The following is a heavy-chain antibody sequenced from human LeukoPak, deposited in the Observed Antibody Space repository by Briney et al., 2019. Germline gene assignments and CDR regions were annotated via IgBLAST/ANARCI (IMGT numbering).Heavy chain of an antibody. CDR1: GFTFSSYA. CDR3: AKDVYYYDSSGYYGRGDY. V-gene: IGHV3-9*01. CDR2: ISWNSGSI. D-gene: IGHD3-22*01. Sequence: SLRLSCAASGFTFSSYAMSWVRQAPGKGLEWVSGISWNSGSIGYADSVKGRFTISRDNAKNSLYLQMNSLRAEDTALYYCAKDVYYYDSSGYYGRGDYWGQGTLVTVSS. J-gene: IGHJ4*02.